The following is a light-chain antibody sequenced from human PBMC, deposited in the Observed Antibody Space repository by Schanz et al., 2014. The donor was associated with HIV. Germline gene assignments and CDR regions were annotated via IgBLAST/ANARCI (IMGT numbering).Light chain of an antibody. J-gene: IGKJ2*01. V-gene: IGKV1-5*03. CDR2: TAS. CDR1: QSINSW. Sequence: DIQMTQSPSTLSASVRDRVTITCRASQSINSWLAWYQQQPGKAPKLLIYTASSLQSEVPSRFSGSGSGTEFTLTIDNLQPDDFATYFCQQYKTYPYTFGQGTKLEIK. CDR3: QQYKTYPYT.